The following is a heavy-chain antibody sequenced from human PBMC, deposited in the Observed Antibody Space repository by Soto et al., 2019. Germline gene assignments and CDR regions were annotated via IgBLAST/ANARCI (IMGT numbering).Heavy chain of an antibody. CDR3: ARDRGYYGMDV. CDR1: GGSISSYY. V-gene: IGHV4-4*07. J-gene: IGHJ6*02. CDR2: IYTSGST. Sequence: QVQLQESGPGLVKPSEPLSLTCAVSGGSISSYYWSWIRQPPGKGLEWIGRIYTSGSTNYNPSLKSRVAMSVDKSKNQRAPKLSSVTAADTAVYYCARDRGYYGMDVGGQGTTVTVSS.